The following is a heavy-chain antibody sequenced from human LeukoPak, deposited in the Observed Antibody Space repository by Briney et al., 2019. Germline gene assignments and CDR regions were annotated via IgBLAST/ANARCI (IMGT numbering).Heavy chain of an antibody. CDR2: INHSGST. CDR3: ARGRRGNWNKPRPFDY. D-gene: IGHD1-20*01. V-gene: IGHV4-34*01. CDR1: GGSFSGYY. J-gene: IGHJ4*02. Sequence: SSETLSLTCAVYGGSFSGYYWSWIRQPPGKGLEWIGEINHSGSTNYNPSLKSRVTISVDTSKNQFSLKLSSVTAADTAVYYCARGRRGNWNKPRPFDYWGQGTLVTVSS.